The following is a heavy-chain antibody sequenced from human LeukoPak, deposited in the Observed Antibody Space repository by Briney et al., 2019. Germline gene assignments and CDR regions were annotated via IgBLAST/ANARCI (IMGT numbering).Heavy chain of an antibody. CDR1: GYTFTGDY. V-gene: IGHV1-2*02. Sequence: ASVKVSCKASGYTFTGDYMHWVRQAPGQGLEWMGWINPNSGGTNYAQKFQGRVTMTRDTSISTAYMELSRLRSDDTAVYYCASQDCSSTSRYRGTGYWGQGTLVTVSS. CDR3: ASQDCSSTSRYRGTGY. D-gene: IGHD2-2*02. J-gene: IGHJ4*02. CDR2: INPNSGGT.